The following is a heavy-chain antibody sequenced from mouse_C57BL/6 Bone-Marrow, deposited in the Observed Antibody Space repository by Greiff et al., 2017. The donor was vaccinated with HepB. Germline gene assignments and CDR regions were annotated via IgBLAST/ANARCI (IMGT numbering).Heavy chain of an antibody. J-gene: IGHJ4*01. Sequence: VQLVESGAELARPGASVKLSCKASGYTFTSYGISWVKQRTGQGLEWIGEIYPRSGNTYYNEKFKGKATLTADKSSSTAYMELRSLTSEDSAVYFCARVVATSDAMDYWGQGTSVTVSS. CDR1: GYTFTSYG. CDR2: IYPRSGNT. D-gene: IGHD1-1*01. V-gene: IGHV1-81*01. CDR3: ARVVATSDAMDY.